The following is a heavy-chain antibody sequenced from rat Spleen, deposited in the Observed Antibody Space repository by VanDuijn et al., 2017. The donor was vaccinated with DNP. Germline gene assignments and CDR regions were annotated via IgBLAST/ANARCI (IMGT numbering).Heavy chain of an antibody. CDR3: ARSYSGYKAYVDF. Sequence: QVQLEESGPGLMQPSETLSLTCTVSGFSLTSNGVGWVRQPLGKGLVWMGTIWAGGSTEYNSALKSRLSITRDTSNSQVFLKMNSLQTEDTATYYCARSYSGYKAYVDFWGQGVVVTVSS. D-gene: IGHD1-9*01. CDR2: IWAGGST. CDR1: GFSLTSNG. V-gene: IGHV2-72*01. J-gene: IGHJ2*01.